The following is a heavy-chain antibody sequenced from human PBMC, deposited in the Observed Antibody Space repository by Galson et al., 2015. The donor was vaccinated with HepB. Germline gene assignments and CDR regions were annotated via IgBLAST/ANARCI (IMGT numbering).Heavy chain of an antibody. V-gene: IGHV5-51*01. Sequence: QSGAEVKKPGESLKISCKGSGYSFTSYWIGWVRQMPGKGLEWMGIIYPGDSDTRYSPSFQGQVTISADKSISTAYLQWSSLKASDTAMYYCARRNYYGSGSEYYYGMDVWGQGTTVTVSS. D-gene: IGHD3-10*01. CDR1: GYSFTSYW. J-gene: IGHJ6*02. CDR2: IYPGDSDT. CDR3: ARRNYYGSGSEYYYGMDV.